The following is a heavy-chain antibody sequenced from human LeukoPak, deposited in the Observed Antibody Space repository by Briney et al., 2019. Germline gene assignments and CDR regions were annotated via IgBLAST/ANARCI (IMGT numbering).Heavy chain of an antibody. J-gene: IGHJ4*02. D-gene: IGHD5-18*01. V-gene: IGHV4-61*08. CDR1: GGSISSGDYY. Sequence: SETLSLTCTVSGGSISSGDYYWSWIRQPPGKGLEWIGYIYYSGSTNYNPSLKSRVTISVDTSKNQFSLKLSSVTAADTAVYYCARGLARGYSYGHFDYWGQGTLVTVSS. CDR3: ARGLARGYSYGHFDY. CDR2: IYYSGST.